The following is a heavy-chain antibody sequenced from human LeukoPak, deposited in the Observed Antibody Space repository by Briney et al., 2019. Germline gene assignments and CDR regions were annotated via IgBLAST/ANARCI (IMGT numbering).Heavy chain of an antibody. Sequence: ASVKVSCKASGYTSTSYAMHWVRQAPGQRLEWMGWINAGNGNTKYSQKFQGRVTITRDTSASTAYMELSSLRSEDTAVYYCAGGYSYGPGSAFDIWGQGTMVTVSS. CDR1: GYTSTSYA. CDR3: AGGYSYGPGSAFDI. J-gene: IGHJ3*02. V-gene: IGHV1-3*01. D-gene: IGHD5-18*01. CDR2: INAGNGNT.